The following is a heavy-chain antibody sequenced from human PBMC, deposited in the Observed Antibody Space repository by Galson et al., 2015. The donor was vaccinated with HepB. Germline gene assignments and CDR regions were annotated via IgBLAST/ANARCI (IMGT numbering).Heavy chain of an antibody. V-gene: IGHV3-30*04. CDR3: ARSGSAMVSSFEY. Sequence: SLRLSCAASGFSFTSYGIHWVRQAPGKGLEWVAVMSYDGRKKYYADSVKGRFTIARDNSKSTLFLQMNSLRHEDSAIYYCARSGSAMVSSFEYWGQGTLVTVSS. J-gene: IGHJ4*02. D-gene: IGHD5-18*01. CDR2: MSYDGRKK. CDR1: GFSFTSYG.